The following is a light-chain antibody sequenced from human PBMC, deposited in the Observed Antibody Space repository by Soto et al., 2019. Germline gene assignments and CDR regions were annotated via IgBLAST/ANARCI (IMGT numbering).Light chain of an antibody. CDR3: QQRSNWIT. CDR1: QSVGNN. J-gene: IGKJ5*01. V-gene: IGKV3-11*01. CDR2: EAS. Sequence: EIVLTQSPTTLSLSPGYRSTISCRASQSVGNNLAGYQPKRGQAPGLLIYEASTRATGIPARFSGSGSGTDFTLTISSLEPEDFAVYYCQQRSNWITFGQGTRLEIK.